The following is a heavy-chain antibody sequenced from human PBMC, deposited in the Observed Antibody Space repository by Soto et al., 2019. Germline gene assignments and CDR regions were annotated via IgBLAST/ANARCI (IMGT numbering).Heavy chain of an antibody. Sequence: PSETLSLTCTVSGGSISSYYWSWIRQPPGKGLEWIGYIYYSGSTNYNPSLKSRVTISVDTSKNQFSLKLSSVTAADTAVYYCARVGSRYGDYDEPYFDYWGQGTLVTVSS. CDR2: IYYSGST. CDR1: GGSISSYY. J-gene: IGHJ4*02. V-gene: IGHV4-59*01. D-gene: IGHD4-17*01. CDR3: ARVGSRYGDYDEPYFDY.